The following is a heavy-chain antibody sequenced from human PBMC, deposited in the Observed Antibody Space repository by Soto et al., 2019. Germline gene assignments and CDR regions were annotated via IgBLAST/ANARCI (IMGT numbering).Heavy chain of an antibody. Sequence: SETLSLTCTVSGGSISSGGYYWSWIRQHPGKGLEWIGYIYYSGSTYYNPSLKSRVTISVDTSKNQFSLKLSSVTAADTAVYYCARVSEEYQLPSNWFDPWGQGTLVTVSS. CDR1: GGSISSGGYY. CDR3: ARVSEEYQLPSNWFDP. CDR2: IYYSGST. J-gene: IGHJ5*02. V-gene: IGHV4-31*03. D-gene: IGHD2-2*01.